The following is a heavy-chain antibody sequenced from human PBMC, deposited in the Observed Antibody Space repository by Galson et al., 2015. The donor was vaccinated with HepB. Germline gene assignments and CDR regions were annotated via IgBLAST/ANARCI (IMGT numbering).Heavy chain of an antibody. CDR2: IYYSGST. D-gene: IGHD1-26*01. J-gene: IGHJ2*01. CDR1: GGSISSSSYY. V-gene: IGHV4-39*01. Sequence: SETLSLTCTVSGGSISSSSYYWGWIRQPPGKGLEWIGSIYYSGSTYYNPSLKSRVTISVDTSKNQFSLKLSSVTAADTAVYYCARILLIVGATRRDWYFDLWGRGTLVTVSS. CDR3: ARILLIVGATRRDWYFDL.